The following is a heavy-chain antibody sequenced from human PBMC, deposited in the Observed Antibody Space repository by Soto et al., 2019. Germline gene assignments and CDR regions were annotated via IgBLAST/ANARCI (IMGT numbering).Heavy chain of an antibody. V-gene: IGHV4-59*08. J-gene: IGHJ4*02. D-gene: IGHD3-22*01. CDR3: ARHQLYYYDSSGYYYFDY. CDR1: GGSISSYY. Sequence: SETLSLTCTVSGGSISSYYWSWIRQPPGKGLEWIGYIYYSGSTNYNPSLKSRVTISVDTSKNQFSLKLSSVTAADTAVYYCARHQLYYYDSSGYYYFDYWGQGTLVTVSS. CDR2: IYYSGST.